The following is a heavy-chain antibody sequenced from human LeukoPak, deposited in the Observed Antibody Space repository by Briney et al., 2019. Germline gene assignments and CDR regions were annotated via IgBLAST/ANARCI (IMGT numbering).Heavy chain of an antibody. D-gene: IGHD1-7*01. CDR2: VHSSRGS. CDR1: GGSMNSGSYY. CDR3: ARENWNYGEDF. V-gene: IGHV4-61*02. Sequence: SETLSLTCTVSGGSMNSGSYYWSWIRQPAGKGLEWIGRVHSSRGSNYNPSLKSRVTMSVDTSKSQVSLKLISVTAADTAVYYCARENWNYGEDFWGQGTLVTVSS. J-gene: IGHJ4*02.